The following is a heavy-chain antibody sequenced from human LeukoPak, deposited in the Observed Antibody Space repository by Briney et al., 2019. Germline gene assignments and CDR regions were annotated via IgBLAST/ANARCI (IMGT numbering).Heavy chain of an antibody. CDR1: GGSFSTYF. D-gene: IGHD6-19*01. Sequence: SETLSLTCIVSGGSFSTYFWSWVRQPARKGLEWIGRISVSGSPDYNPSLTSRVTVSVDTSKNQFSLTLTSVTAADTAVYYCARGSYTSGFWFDPWGQGTLVTVSS. J-gene: IGHJ5*02. CDR3: ARGSYTSGFWFDP. V-gene: IGHV4-4*07. CDR2: ISVSGSP.